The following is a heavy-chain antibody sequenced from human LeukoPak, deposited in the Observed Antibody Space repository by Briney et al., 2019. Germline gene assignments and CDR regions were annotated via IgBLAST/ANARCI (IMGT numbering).Heavy chain of an antibody. CDR1: GDSVSSNSAA. J-gene: IGHJ3*02. Sequence: SQTLSLTCAISGDSVSSNSAAWNWIRQSPSRGLEWLGRTYYRSKWYNDYAVSVKSRITINPDTSKNQFSLQLNSVTPEDTAVYYCAREGALATGYSSGWYFWWAFDIWGQGTMVTVSS. CDR2: TYYRSKWYN. V-gene: IGHV6-1*01. CDR3: AREGALATGYSSGWYFWWAFDI. D-gene: IGHD6-19*01.